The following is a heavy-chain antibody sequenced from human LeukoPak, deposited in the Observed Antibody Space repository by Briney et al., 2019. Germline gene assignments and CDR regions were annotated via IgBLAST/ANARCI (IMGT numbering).Heavy chain of an antibody. CDR2: IHYDGITK. V-gene: IGHV3-30*02. J-gene: IGHJ6*04. CDR1: GFIFRSYG. Sequence: GGSLRLSCAASGFIFRSYGMHWVRQAPGKGLDWVAFIHYDGITKFYADSVKGRFTISRDNAKNSLYLQMNSLRAEDTAVYYCAELGITMIGGVWGKGTTVTISS. CDR3: AELGITMIGGV. D-gene: IGHD3-10*02.